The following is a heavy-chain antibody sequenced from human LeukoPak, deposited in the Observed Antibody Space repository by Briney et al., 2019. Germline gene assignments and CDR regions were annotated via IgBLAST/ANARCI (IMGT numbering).Heavy chain of an antibody. D-gene: IGHD6-13*01. CDR1: GFTFSSCA. J-gene: IGHJ4*02. CDR3: AKFSAAAGSFDY. V-gene: IGHV3-23*01. CDR2: ISGSGGST. Sequence: GGSLRLSCAASGFTFSSCAMSWVRQAPGKGLEWVSAISGSGGSTYYADSVKGRFTISRDNSKNTLYLQMNSLRAEDTAVYYCAKFSAAAGSFDYWGQGTLVTVSS.